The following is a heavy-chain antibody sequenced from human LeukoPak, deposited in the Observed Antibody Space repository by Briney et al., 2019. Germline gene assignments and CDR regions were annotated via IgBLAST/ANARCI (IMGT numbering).Heavy chain of an antibody. V-gene: IGHV3-15*01. CDR2: VRSKTDGEIT. Sequence: GGSLRLSCASSGFSFNNAWMSWVRQAPGKGLEWVGRVRSKTDGEITEYAAPVKGRFTTSRDDSKNTLYLQMNGLKTEDTAVYYCTTDVHSYFSDSTGYYPRGWYFDYWGQGTLVTVSS. J-gene: IGHJ4*02. CDR3: TTDVHSYFSDSTGYYPRGWYFDY. D-gene: IGHD3-22*01. CDR1: GFSFNNAW.